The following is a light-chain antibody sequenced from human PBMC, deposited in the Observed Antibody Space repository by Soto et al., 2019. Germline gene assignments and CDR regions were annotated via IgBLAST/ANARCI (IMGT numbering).Light chain of an antibody. V-gene: IGLV1-44*01. CDR3: AAWDDTLDGWV. CDR1: NSNIGSNT. CDR2: RNI. J-gene: IGLJ3*02. Sequence: QAVVTQPPSASATPGQRVTISCSGGNSNIGSNTVNWYQKLPGTAPKLLINRNIQRPSGVPDRFSGSKSGTSASLAISGLQSEDEADYYCAAWDDTLDGWVFGGGTKLTVL.